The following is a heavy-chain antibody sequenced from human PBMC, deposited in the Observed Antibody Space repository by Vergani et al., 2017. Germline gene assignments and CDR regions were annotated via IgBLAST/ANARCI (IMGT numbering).Heavy chain of an antibody. V-gene: IGHV3-53*04. D-gene: IGHD6-6*01. J-gene: IGHJ4*02. Sequence: EVQLAESGGGLVQPGGSLRLSCAASGFTVSSNYMSWVRQAPGKGLEWVSVIYSGGSTYYADSVKGRFTISRHNSKNTLYLQMNSLRAEDTAVYYCARGDNTQSIAAPTLWGQGTLVTVSS. CDR1: GFTVSSNY. CDR3: ARGDNTQSIAAPTL. CDR2: IYSGGST.